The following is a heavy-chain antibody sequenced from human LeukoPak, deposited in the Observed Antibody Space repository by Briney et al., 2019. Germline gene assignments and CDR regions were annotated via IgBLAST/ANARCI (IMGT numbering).Heavy chain of an antibody. CDR3: AKDRDSNSWYPFW. D-gene: IGHD6-13*01. Sequence: PGGSLRLSCAASGFTFSNYAMTWVRQAPGKGLEWVSSISGSTGSTYYADSVKGRFTISRDNSKNTLYLQMNSLRAEDTAVYYCAKDRDSNSWYPFWWGQGTLVTVSS. J-gene: IGHJ4*02. V-gene: IGHV3-23*01. CDR1: GFTFSNYA. CDR2: ISGSTGST.